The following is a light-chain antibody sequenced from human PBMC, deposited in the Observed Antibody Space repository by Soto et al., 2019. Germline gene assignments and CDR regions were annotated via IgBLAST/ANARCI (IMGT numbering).Light chain of an antibody. Sequence: IVMTQSPAPLSVSPGERDTLSCRASQSVSSNLAWNQQKPGQAPSRLISGASTRATGIPARFSGSGSGTEFTLTISSVQSEDLAVYYCQQYNKGPPWTFGQGTEVEIK. CDR2: GAS. CDR1: QSVSSN. CDR3: QQYNKGPPWT. V-gene: IGKV3-15*01. J-gene: IGKJ1*01.